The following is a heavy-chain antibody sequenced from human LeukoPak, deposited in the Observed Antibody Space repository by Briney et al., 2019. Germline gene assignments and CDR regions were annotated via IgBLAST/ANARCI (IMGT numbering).Heavy chain of an antibody. CDR1: GFTFSSYA. J-gene: IGHJ6*04. D-gene: IGHD3-9*01. CDR3: VKDLGYYDILTGYYRSGDYYYGMDV. Sequence: PGGSLRLSCSASGFTFSSYAMHWVRQAPGKGLEYVSAISSNGGSTYYADSMKGRFTISRDNSKNTLYLQMSSLRAEDTAVYYCVKDLGYYDILTGYYRSGDYYYGMDVWGKGTTVTVSS. V-gene: IGHV3-64D*06. CDR2: ISSNGGST.